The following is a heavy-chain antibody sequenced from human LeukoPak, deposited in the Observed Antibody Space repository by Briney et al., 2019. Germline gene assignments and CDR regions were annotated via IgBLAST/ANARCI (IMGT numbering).Heavy chain of an antibody. CDR1: GYTFTGYY. CDR3: ARSGCSSTSCYGLYYYYGMDV. Sequence: ASVKVSCKASGYTFTGYYMHWVRQAPGQGLEWMGWINPNGGGTNNAQKFQGRVTMTRDTSISTAYMELSRLRSDDTAVYYCARSGCSSTSCYGLYYYYGMDVWGQGTTVTVSS. D-gene: IGHD2-2*01. J-gene: IGHJ6*02. CDR2: INPNGGGT. V-gene: IGHV1-2*02.